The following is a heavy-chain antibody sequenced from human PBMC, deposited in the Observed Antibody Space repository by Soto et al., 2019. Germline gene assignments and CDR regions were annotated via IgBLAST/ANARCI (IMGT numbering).Heavy chain of an antibody. CDR2: IYWDDDK. Sequence: QITLKESGPTLVKPTQTLTLTCTFSGFSLSTSGVGVGWIRQPPGKALEWLALIYWDDDKRYSPSLKSRLTITKDTSKNHVVLTMTNMDPVDTATYYCAHSLAARPSVRDFDYWGQGTLVTVSS. CDR3: AHSLAARPSVRDFDY. D-gene: IGHD6-6*01. J-gene: IGHJ4*02. CDR1: GFSLSTSGVG. V-gene: IGHV2-5*02.